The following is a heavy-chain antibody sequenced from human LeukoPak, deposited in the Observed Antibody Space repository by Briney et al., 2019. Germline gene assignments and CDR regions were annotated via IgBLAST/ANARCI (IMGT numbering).Heavy chain of an antibody. CDR3: AGSIAAAGTGDY. CDR1: GGSISSYY. D-gene: IGHD6-13*01. CDR2: IYYSGST. V-gene: IGHV4-59*08. J-gene: IGHJ4*02. Sequence: SETLSLTCTVSGGSISSYYWSWIRQPPGKRPEWIGYIYYSGSTYYNPSLKSRVTISVDTSKNQFSLKLSSVTAADTAVYYCAGSIAAAGTGDYWGQGTLVTVSS.